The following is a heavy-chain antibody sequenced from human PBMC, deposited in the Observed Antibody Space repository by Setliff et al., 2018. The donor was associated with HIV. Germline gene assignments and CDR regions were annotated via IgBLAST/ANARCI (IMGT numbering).Heavy chain of an antibody. CDR1: GFSLSTSGMC. CDR2: IYSSGST. J-gene: IGHJ4*02. D-gene: IGHD3-9*01. Sequence: SGPTLVNPTQTLTLTCTFSGFSLSTSGMCVSWIRQPPGKGLEWIGYIYSSGSTNYNPSLKSRVTISVDTSKNQFSLKLSSVTAADTAVYYCARTPGTIWGYDYWGQGTLVTVS. CDR3: ARTPGTIWGYDY. V-gene: IGHV4-61*08.